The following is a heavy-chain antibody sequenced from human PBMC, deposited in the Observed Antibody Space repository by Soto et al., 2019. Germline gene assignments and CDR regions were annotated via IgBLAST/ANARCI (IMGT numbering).Heavy chain of an antibody. CDR3: ARGSISSLGQH. CDR1: GYTFTSYY. J-gene: IGHJ1*01. CDR2: INPSSGST. D-gene: IGHD6-13*01. V-gene: IGHV1-46*01. Sequence: ASVKVSCKASGYTFTSYYIHWVRQAPGQGLEWMGIINPSSGSTNYAQKFQGRVTMTRDTSTSTVYMELSSLRFEDTAVYYCARGSISSLGQHWGQGTQVTVSS.